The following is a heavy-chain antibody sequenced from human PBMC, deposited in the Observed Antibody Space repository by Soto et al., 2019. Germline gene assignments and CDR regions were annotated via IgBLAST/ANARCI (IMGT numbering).Heavy chain of an antibody. V-gene: IGHV3-30*18. J-gene: IGHJ4*02. CDR2: ISYHGSDK. CDR3: AKDHLTTTVTTVGY. Sequence: QVQLVESGGGVVQPGRSLRLSCAASGFTFSNYGMHWVRQAPGKGLEWVAVISYHGSDKYYADSVKGRFTISRENSKNTLYLHMDRLRAEDTAVYYCAKDHLTTTVTTVGYWGQGTLVTVSS. CDR1: GFTFSNYG. D-gene: IGHD4-17*01.